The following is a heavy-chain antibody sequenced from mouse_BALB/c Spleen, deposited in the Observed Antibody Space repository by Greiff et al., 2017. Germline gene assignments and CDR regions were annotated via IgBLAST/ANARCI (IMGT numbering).Heavy chain of an antibody. CDR2: INPGSGGT. J-gene: IGHJ3*01. CDR3: ARWTTGGWAY. D-gene: IGHD1-1*01. V-gene: IGHV1-54*01. Sequence: VKLMESGAELLRPGTSVKVSCKASGYAFTNYLIEWVKQRPGQGLEWIGVINPGSGGTDYNEKFKGKATLTADKSSSTAYMQLSSLTSDDSAVYFCARWTTGGWAYWGQGTLVTVSA. CDR1: GYAFTNYL.